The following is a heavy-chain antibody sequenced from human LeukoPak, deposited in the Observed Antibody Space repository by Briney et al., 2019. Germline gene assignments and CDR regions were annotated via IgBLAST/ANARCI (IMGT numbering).Heavy chain of an antibody. J-gene: IGHJ5*02. V-gene: IGHV4-38-2*02. CDR2: IYHGGST. Sequence: KPSETLSLACTVSGYSISSGYYWGWIRQSPGKGLEWIGSIYHGGSTYYNPSLRSRVIVSVDTSKNQFSLKLSSVTAADTAVYYCARLPVFYWFDPWGQGTLVTVSS. CDR3: ARLPVFYWFDP. CDR1: GYSISSGYY.